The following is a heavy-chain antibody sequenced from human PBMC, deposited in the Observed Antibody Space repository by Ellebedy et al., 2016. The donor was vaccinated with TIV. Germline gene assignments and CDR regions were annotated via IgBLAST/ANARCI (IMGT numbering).Heavy chain of an antibody. D-gene: IGHD1-1*01. V-gene: IGHV3-15*01. J-gene: IGHJ4*02. CDR3: TTKSAGTGTTFDY. Sequence: GESLKISXAASGLTFSNAWMSWVRQAPGKGLEWVGRIKSKTDGGTTDYAAPVKGRFTISRDDSKNTLYLQMNSLKTEDTAVYYCTTKSAGTGTTFDYWGQGTLVTVSS. CDR1: GLTFSNAW. CDR2: IKSKTDGGTT.